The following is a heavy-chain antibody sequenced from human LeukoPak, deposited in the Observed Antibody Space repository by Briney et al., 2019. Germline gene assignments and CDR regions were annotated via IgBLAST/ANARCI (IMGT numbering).Heavy chain of an antibody. CDR3: ASSGPRGWFDP. CDR1: GGSISSYY. Sequence: PSETLSLTCTVSGGSISSYYWSWIRQPPGKGLEWIGYIYYSGSTNYNPSLKSRVTISVDTSKNQFSLKLSSVTAADTAVYYCASSGPRGWFDPWGQGTLVTVS. CDR2: IYYSGST. J-gene: IGHJ5*02. V-gene: IGHV4-59*08. D-gene: IGHD1-14*01.